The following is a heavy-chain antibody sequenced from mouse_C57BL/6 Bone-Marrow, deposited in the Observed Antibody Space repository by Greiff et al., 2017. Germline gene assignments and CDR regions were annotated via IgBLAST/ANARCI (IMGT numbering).Heavy chain of an antibody. D-gene: IGHD4-1*01. J-gene: IGHJ3*01. CDR3: ATWGWFAY. CDR2: IDPSDSYT. V-gene: IGHV1-50*01. Sequence: VQLQQPGAELVKPGASVKLSCKASGYTFTSYWMQWVKQRPGQGLEWIGEIDPSDSYTNYNQKFKGKATLTVATSSSTAYMQLSSLTSEDSAVYYCATWGWFAYWGQGTLVTVSA. CDR1: GYTFTSYW.